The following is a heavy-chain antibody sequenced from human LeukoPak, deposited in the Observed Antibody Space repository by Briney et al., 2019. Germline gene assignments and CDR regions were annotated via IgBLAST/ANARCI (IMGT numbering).Heavy chain of an antibody. CDR1: GGSISNNTYY. V-gene: IGHV4-39*07. J-gene: IGHJ4*02. D-gene: IGHD6-6*01. CDR2: IFYSGST. Sequence: SETLSLTCTVSGGSISNNTYYWGWIRQPPGKGLQWIGSIFYSGSTYYNPSLKSRVTISVDTSKNQFSLKLSSVTAADTAVYYCASLEYSSSSLDYWGQGTLVTVSS. CDR3: ASLEYSSSSLDY.